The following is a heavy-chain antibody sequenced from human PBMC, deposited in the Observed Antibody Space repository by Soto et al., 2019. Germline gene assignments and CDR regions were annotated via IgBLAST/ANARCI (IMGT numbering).Heavy chain of an antibody. J-gene: IGHJ4*02. CDR2: IDWDDDK. Sequence: SGPTLVNPTQTLTLTCTFSGFSLSTSGMCVSWIRQPPGKALEWLARIDWDDDKYYSTSLKTRLTISKDTSKNQVVLTMTNMDPVDTATYYCALTLRFLDYPITEYWGQGTLVTVSS. CDR3: ALTLRFLDYPITEY. D-gene: IGHD3-3*01. V-gene: IGHV2-70*11. CDR1: GFSLSTSGMC.